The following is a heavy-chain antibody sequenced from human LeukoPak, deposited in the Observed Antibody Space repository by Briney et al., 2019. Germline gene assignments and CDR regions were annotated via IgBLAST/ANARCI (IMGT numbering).Heavy chain of an antibody. Sequence: GGSLRLSCAASGFTFNNYAMSWVRQAPGKGLEWVSGISGSGGSTYYADSVKGRFTISRDNSKNTLYLQMNSLRAEDTAVYYCAKDQGSRSPGGGMEFWGQGTTVIVSS. D-gene: IGHD2-15*01. CDR2: ISGSGGST. CDR1: GFTFNNYA. CDR3: AKDQGSRSPGGGMEF. J-gene: IGHJ6*02. V-gene: IGHV3-23*01.